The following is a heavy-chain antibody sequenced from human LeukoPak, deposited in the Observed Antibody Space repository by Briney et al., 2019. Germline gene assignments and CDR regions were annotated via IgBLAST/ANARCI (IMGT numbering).Heavy chain of an antibody. D-gene: IGHD2-2*01. J-gene: IGHJ4*02. CDR3: ARARSKWYHDY. V-gene: IGHV4-59*01. Sequence: SETLSLTCTVSGGSIRSYYWSWIRQPPGKGLEWVGYASYSGSTNYNPSLKSRVTISVDTSREQFSLKLSSVTAADTAVYYCARARSKWYHDYWGQGTLVTVSS. CDR2: ASYSGST. CDR1: GGSIRSYY.